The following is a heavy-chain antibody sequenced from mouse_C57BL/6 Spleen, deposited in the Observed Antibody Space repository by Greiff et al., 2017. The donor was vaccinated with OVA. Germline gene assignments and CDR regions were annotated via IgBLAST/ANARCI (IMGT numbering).Heavy chain of an antibody. D-gene: IGHD1-1*01. V-gene: IGHV5-9-1*02. J-gene: IGHJ2*01. CDR2: ISSGGDYI. Sequence: EVKLVESGEGLVKPGGSLKLSCAASGFTFSSYAMSWVRQTPEKRLAWVASISSGGDYIYYADTVKGRFTISRDNARNTLYLQMSSLKSEDTAMDYCTRGSHGSVDYWGQGTTRTVSS. CDR1: GFTFSSYA. CDR3: TRGSHGSVDY.